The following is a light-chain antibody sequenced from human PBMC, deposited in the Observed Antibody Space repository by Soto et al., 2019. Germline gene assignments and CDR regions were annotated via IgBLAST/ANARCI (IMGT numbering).Light chain of an antibody. V-gene: IGKV3-20*01. CDR2: GVY. CDR1: QTGSNSY. J-gene: IGKJ1*01. Sequence: EIMMTQSPGTLSLSPGERATLSCRASQTGSNSYLAWYQHKSGQAPRLLIYGVYTRASGIPDRFSGSGSGTEFTLTITRLEPEDSAVYFCQHYGYSQWTFGQGTKVDIK. CDR3: QHYGYSQWT.